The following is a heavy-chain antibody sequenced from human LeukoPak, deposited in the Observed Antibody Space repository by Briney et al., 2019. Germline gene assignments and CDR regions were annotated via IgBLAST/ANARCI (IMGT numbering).Heavy chain of an antibody. CDR1: EYTFTDYN. J-gene: IGHJ5*02. V-gene: IGHV1-69-2*01. Sequence: ASVKVSCKASEYTFTDYNIHWLQHAPGTGLQWMGRIDPEDGETIFAEKFRDRVTMMADTSTDAAYMELNSLRSEDTAVYYCAIVPERLTSTKWFDPWGQGTLVTVSS. CDR3: AIVPERLTSTKWFDP. CDR2: IDPEDGET. D-gene: IGHD2-21*02.